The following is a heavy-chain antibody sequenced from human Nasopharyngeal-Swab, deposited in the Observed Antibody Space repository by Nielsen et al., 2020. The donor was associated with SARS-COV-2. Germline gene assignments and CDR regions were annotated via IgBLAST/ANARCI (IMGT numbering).Heavy chain of an antibody. Sequence: GVLKISCAASGFTVSGNYMSWVRQAPGKGPEWVSTIESGGRTSYADSVKGRCTISRDNSKNTLWLQLNSLRGEDTAVYYCARAPRYYYYAMDVWGRGTKVTVSS. CDR3: ARAPRYYYYAMDV. J-gene: IGHJ6*02. CDR1: GFTVSGNY. CDR2: IESGGRT. V-gene: IGHV3-66*01.